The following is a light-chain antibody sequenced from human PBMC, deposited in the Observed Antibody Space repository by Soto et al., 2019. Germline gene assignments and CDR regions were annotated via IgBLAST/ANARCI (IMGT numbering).Light chain of an antibody. Sequence: DTVMTQSPATLSVSPWERAAVTCRASQSVSNNYLAWYQQKPGQAPRLLIYGASNRATGIPDRFSGSGSGTDFTLTISSLQPEDVATYYCQKYNSAPLTFGGGTKVDIK. V-gene: IGKV3D-15*01. CDR1: QSVSNN. J-gene: IGKJ4*01. CDR3: QKYNSAPLT. CDR2: GAS.